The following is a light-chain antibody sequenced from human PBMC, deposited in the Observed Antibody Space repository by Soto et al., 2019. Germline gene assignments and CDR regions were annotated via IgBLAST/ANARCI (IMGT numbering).Light chain of an antibody. CDR1: QSLLHITGETF. Sequence: DVLMTQSQLSLSVTPGQPASISCKSSQSLLHITGETFLFWYLQKPGQSPQLLIYAVSTRVSVVPDICSGSGSTTDFPLEISLVETDDVVNYCWMRSTQLPPTFGQGTRLE. V-gene: IGKV2D-29*02. CDR3: MRSTQLPPT. J-gene: IGKJ5*01. CDR2: AVS.